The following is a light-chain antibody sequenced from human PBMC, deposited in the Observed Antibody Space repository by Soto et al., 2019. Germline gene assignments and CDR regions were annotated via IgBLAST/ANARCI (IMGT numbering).Light chain of an antibody. V-gene: IGKV3-20*01. J-gene: IGKJ5*01. Sequence: ANQSTSINLAWYQQKPGQAPXLLIYXXXRXXXXXXXXFSGSGSGTDFTLTITPLEPEDFVVYFCQQYGSSPITFGQGTRLEI. CDR1: QSTSIN. CDR2: XXX. CDR3: QQYGSSPIT.